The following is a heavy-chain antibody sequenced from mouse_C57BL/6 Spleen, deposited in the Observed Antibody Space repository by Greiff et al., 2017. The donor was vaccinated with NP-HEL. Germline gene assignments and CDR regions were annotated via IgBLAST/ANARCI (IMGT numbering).Heavy chain of an antibody. CDR3: ARVDYYGSFDV. CDR2: KSYDGSN. J-gene: IGHJ1*03. D-gene: IGHD1-1*01. V-gene: IGHV3-6*01. Sequence: VQLQQSGPGLVKPSQSLSLTCSVTGYSITSGYYWNWIRQFPGNKLEWMGYKSYDGSNNYNPSLKNRISITRDTSKNQFFLKLNSVTTEDTATYYCARVDYYGSFDVWGTGTTVTVSS. CDR1: GYSITSGYY.